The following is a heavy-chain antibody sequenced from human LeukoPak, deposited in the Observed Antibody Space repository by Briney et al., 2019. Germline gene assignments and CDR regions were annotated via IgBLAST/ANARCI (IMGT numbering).Heavy chain of an antibody. CDR3: ERIAATGTLSIDY. J-gene: IGHJ4*02. Sequence: PSETLSLTCTVSGGSINNYYWSWIRQPPGKGLEWIGYIYYSGNTIYNPSLKSRLTISVDTSKNQFSLKLSSVTAADTAVYYCERIAATGTLSIDYWGQGALVTVSS. CDR2: IYYSGNT. D-gene: IGHD6-13*01. CDR1: GGSINNYY. V-gene: IGHV4-59*01.